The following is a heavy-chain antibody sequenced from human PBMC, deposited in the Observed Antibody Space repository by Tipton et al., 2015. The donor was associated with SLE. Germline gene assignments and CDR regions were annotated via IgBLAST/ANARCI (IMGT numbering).Heavy chain of an antibody. Sequence: TLSLTCTVSGGSISSSSYYWGWIRQPPGKGLEWIGGIDYSGSTYYNPSLKSRVTISVDTSKNQFSLKLSSVTAADTAVYHCARIPIEYTSAFDIWGQGTMVTVSS. CDR2: IDYSGST. CDR1: GGSISSSSYY. V-gene: IGHV4-39*07. J-gene: IGHJ3*02. D-gene: IGHD6-6*01. CDR3: ARIPIEYTSAFDI.